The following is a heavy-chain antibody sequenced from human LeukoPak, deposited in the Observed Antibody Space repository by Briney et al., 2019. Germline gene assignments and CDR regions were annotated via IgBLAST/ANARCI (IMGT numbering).Heavy chain of an antibody. J-gene: IGHJ4*02. D-gene: IGHD3-10*01. CDR3: ARDVLRAGSRGRPEYYFDY. CDR2: IKQDGSEK. V-gene: IGHV3-7*03. CDR1: GFTFSSYW. Sequence: GGSLRLSCAASGFTFSSYWMSWVRQAPGKGLEWVANIKQDGSEKYYVDSVKGRFTISRDNAKNSLYLQMNSLRAEDTAVYYCARDVLRAGSRGRPEYYFDYWGQGTLVTVSS.